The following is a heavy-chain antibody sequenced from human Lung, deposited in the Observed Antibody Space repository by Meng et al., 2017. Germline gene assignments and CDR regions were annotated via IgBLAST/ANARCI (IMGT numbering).Heavy chain of an antibody. J-gene: IGHJ5*02. Sequence: QVQLQESGPGLVKPSQTLSLTCTVSGGSISSGTYYWGWIRQLPGKGLEWIAYIHYSGRTYYSPSLKSRVTISVDTSKNQLSLQLSSMTAADTAVYYCARYVFDSSSLYSNWFDPWGQGTLVTVSS. V-gene: IGHV4-31*03. CDR1: GGSISSGTYY. CDR3: ARYVFDSSSLYSNWFDP. CDR2: IHYSGRT. D-gene: IGHD3-22*01.